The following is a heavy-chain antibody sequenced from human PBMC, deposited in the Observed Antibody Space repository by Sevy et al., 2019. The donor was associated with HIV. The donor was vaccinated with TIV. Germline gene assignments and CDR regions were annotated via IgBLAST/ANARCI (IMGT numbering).Heavy chain of an antibody. CDR2: IYYSGSA. D-gene: IGHD6-19*01. V-gene: IGHV4-59*13. Sequence: SETLSLTCTVSGGSISSYYWSWIRQPPGKGLEWIGYIYYSGSANYNPSRKSRVTISVDTSKNQFSLKLRSVTAADTGRYYCAGGGLDIAVAGGDAGFDPWGQGTLVTVSS. CDR1: GGSISSYY. CDR3: AGGGLDIAVAGGDAGFDP. J-gene: IGHJ5*02.